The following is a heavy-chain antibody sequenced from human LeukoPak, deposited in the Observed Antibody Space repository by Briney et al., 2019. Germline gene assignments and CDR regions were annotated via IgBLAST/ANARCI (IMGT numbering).Heavy chain of an antibody. CDR2: IIPIFGTA. V-gene: IGHV1-69*13. J-gene: IGHJ1*01. D-gene: IGHD6-13*01. CDR1: GGTFSSYA. Sequence: SVKVSCKASGGTFSSYAISWVRQAPGQGLEWMGGIIPIFGTANYAQKFQGRVTITADESTSTAYMELSSLRSEDTAVYYCARSSGSYSSPPPSAYFQHWGQGTLVTVSS. CDR3: ARSSGSYSSPPPSAYFQH.